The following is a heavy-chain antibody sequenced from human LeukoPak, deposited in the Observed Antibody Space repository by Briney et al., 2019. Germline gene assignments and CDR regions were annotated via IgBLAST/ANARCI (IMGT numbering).Heavy chain of an antibody. Sequence: SQTLSLTCAISGDSVSSNSAAWNWTRQSPSRGLEWLGRTYYRSKWYNDYAVSVKSRITINPDTSKNQFSLQLNSVTPEDTAVYYCARVGPVDDSSGYYFFDPWGQGTLVTVSS. J-gene: IGHJ5*02. CDR3: ARVGPVDDSSGYYFFDP. CDR2: TYYRSKWYN. CDR1: GDSVSSNSAA. V-gene: IGHV6-1*01. D-gene: IGHD3-22*01.